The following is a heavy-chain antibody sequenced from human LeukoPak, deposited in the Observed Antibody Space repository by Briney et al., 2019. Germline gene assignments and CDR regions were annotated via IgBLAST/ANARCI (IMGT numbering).Heavy chain of an antibody. D-gene: IGHD1-26*01. CDR1: GGSISTYY. J-gene: IGHJ4*02. Sequence: SETLSLTCSVSGGSISTYYWSWIRQPPGKGLEWIGYIYYSGSTNYNPSLKSRVTISVDTSKNQFSLKLSSVTAADTAVYYCARSSSSGSYWADYWGQGTLVIVSS. CDR2: IYYSGST. V-gene: IGHV4-59*01. CDR3: ARSSSSGSYWADY.